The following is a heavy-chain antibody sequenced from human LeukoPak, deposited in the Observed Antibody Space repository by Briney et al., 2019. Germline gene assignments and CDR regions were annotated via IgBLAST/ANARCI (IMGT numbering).Heavy chain of an antibody. CDR2: IWFDGSQK. J-gene: IGHJ1*01. CDR3: ATEGGHLTHLSF. Sequence: GSSQRLSCQTSGLTFTQTGSHWVRHAPGKALECLAFIWFDGSQKYHADSVKGRFTISRDDSKNTLYLQMDNLRAEDTAVYYCATEGGHLTHLSFWGRGTLLTVSS. V-gene: IGHV3-33*01. CDR1: GLTFTQTG. D-gene: IGHD2-15*01.